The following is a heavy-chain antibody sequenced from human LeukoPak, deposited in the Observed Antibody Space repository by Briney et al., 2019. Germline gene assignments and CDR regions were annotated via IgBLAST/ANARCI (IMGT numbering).Heavy chain of an antibody. J-gene: IGHJ4*02. CDR2: IKQDGSKK. CDR3: ARWLELMRKFAR. D-gene: IGHD5-24*01. V-gene: IGHV3-7*01. Sequence: GGSLRLSCVGSGFTFSDYWMIWVRQAPGKGLEWVANIKQDGSKKDYVDALKGRFTISRDNAKNSLYLQMNSLRAADTAVYYCARWLELMRKFARWGPGNLVTVSS. CDR1: GFTFSDYW.